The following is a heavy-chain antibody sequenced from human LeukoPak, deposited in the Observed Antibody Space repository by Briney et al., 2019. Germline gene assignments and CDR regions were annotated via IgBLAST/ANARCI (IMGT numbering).Heavy chain of an antibody. CDR3: AREGVVPAAIGGNYYYGMDV. V-gene: IGHV3-48*01. CDR1: GFTFSNYA. CDR2: ISSSSSTI. D-gene: IGHD2-2*02. J-gene: IGHJ6*02. Sequence: GGSLRLSCAASGFTFSNYAMTWVRQAPGKGLEWVSYISSSSSTIYYADSVKGRFTISRDNAKNSLYLQMNSLRAEDTAVYYCAREGVVPAAIGGNYYYGMDVWGQGTTVTVSS.